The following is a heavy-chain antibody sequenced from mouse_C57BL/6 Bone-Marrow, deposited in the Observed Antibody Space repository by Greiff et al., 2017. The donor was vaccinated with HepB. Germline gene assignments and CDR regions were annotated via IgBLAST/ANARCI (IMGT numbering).Heavy chain of an antibody. CDR3: ERGGNLYAMDY. CDR1: GYTFTSYW. D-gene: IGHD2-1*01. V-gene: IGHV1-72*01. Sequence: QVQLKQPGAELVKPGASVKLSCKASGYTFTSYWMHWVKQRPGRGLEWIGRIDPNSGGTKYNEKFKSKATLTVDKPSSTAYMQLSSLTSEDSAVYYCERGGNLYAMDYWGQGTSVTVSS. J-gene: IGHJ4*01. CDR2: IDPNSGGT.